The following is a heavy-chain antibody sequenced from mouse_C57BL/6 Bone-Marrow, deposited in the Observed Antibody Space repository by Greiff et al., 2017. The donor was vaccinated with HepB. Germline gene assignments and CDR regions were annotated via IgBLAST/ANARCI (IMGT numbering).Heavy chain of an antibody. CDR3: ARVGLYGSSSYYFDY. J-gene: IGHJ2*01. Sequence: EVHLVESGGGLVKPGGSLKLSCAASGFTFSDYGMHWVRQAPEKGLEWVAYISSGSSTIYYADTVKGRFTISRDNAKNTLFLQMTSLRSEDTAMYYYARVGLYGSSSYYFDYWGQGTTLTVSS. CDR1: GFTFSDYG. V-gene: IGHV5-17*01. D-gene: IGHD1-1*01. CDR2: ISSGSSTI.